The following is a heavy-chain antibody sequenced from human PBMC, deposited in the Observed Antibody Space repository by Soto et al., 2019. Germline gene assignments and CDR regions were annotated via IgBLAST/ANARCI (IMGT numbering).Heavy chain of an antibody. J-gene: IGHJ6*02. V-gene: IGHV3-9*01. CDR2: ISWNSGSI. Sequence: GGSLRLSCAASGFTFDDYAMHWVRQAPGKGLEWVSGISWNSGSIGYADSVKGRFTISRDNAKNSLYLQMNSLRAEDKALYYCAKGDLELRYGMDVWGQGTTVTVSS. CDR1: GFTFDDYA. CDR3: AKGDLELRYGMDV. D-gene: IGHD1-7*01.